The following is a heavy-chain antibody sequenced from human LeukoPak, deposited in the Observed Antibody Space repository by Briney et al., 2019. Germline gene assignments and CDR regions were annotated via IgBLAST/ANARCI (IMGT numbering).Heavy chain of an antibody. V-gene: IGHV3-9*01. J-gene: IGHJ4*02. CDR2: ISWNSGSI. Sequence: GGSLRLSCAASGFTFDDYAMHWVRQAPGKGLEWVSGISWNSGSIGYADSVKGRFTISRDNAKNSLYLQMNSLRAEDTALYYCAKDKAPGYSSGWYPDYWGQGTLVAVSS. CDR3: AKDKAPGYSSGWYPDY. D-gene: IGHD6-19*01. CDR1: GFTFDDYA.